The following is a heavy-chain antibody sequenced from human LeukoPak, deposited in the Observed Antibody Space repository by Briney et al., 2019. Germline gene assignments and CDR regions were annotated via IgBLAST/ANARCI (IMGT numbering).Heavy chain of an antibody. CDR1: GFTFSTYR. CDR2: MRYEGSHK. Sequence: GGSLRLSCAASGFTFSTYRVHWVRQAPGKGLEWVAFMRYEGSHKHYADSVKGRFTIPKDNSKNTLYVQMNSLRAEDTAVSYCAKDRIRGIVGTSGSVIDWGQGTLVAVSS. CDR3: AKDRIRGIVGTSGSVID. J-gene: IGHJ4*02. D-gene: IGHD1-26*01. V-gene: IGHV3-30*02.